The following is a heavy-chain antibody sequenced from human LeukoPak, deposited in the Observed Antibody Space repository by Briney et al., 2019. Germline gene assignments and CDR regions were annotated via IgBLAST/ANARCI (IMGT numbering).Heavy chain of an antibody. CDR1: GYSFTSYW. CDR2: IYPGDSDT. CDR3: ARGLLWFGELFLSAFDI. J-gene: IGHJ3*02. D-gene: IGHD3-10*01. Sequence: GESLKISCKGPGYSFTSYWIGWVRQMPGKGLEWMGIIYPGDSDTRYSPSFQGQVTISADKSISTAYLQWSSLKASDTAMYYCARGLLWFGELFLSAFDIWGQGTMVTVSS. V-gene: IGHV5-51*01.